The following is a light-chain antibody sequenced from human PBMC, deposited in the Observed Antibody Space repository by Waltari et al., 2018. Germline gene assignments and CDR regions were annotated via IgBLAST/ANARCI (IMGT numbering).Light chain of an antibody. CDR1: QTVNAN. CDR2: DAS. V-gene: IGKV3-15*01. J-gene: IGKJ2*02. CDR3: HHYNTWPPGT. Sequence: EIVMTQSPATLYVSPGERVTLSCRASQTVNANLAWYQRTPGQAPRLLIYDASKRATGIPARFIGSGSGTDFTLTISSLQSEDFGIYYCHHYNTWPPGTFGQGTKLDNK.